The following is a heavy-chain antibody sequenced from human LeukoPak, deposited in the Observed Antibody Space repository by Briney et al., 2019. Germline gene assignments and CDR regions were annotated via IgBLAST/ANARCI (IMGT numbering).Heavy chain of an antibody. CDR2: VRSKADNYSA. V-gene: IGHV3-73*01. CDR1: GFIFSDSH. CDR3: SRQVASVHDY. D-gene: IGHD2-15*01. Sequence: PGGSLRLSCAASGFIFSDSHMHWVRQASGKGLEWVGHVRSKADNYSAANAALVKGRFTISRDDSNNTAYLQMNSRGTEDTAVYYCSRQVASVHDYWGQGILVTVSS. J-gene: IGHJ4*02.